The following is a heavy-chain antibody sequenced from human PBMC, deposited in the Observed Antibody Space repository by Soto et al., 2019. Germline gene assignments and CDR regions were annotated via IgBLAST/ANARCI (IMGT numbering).Heavy chain of an antibody. V-gene: IGHV3-30*18. CDR1: GFTFSSYG. CDR3: AKARGYSYGFYYYYHGMDV. Sequence: PGGSLRLSCAASGFTFSSYGMHWVRQAPGKGLEWVAVISYDGSNKYYADSVKGRFTISRDNSKNTLYLQMNSLRAEDTAVYYCAKARGYSYGFYYYYHGMDVWGQGTTVTVSS. D-gene: IGHD5-18*01. CDR2: ISYDGSNK. J-gene: IGHJ6*02.